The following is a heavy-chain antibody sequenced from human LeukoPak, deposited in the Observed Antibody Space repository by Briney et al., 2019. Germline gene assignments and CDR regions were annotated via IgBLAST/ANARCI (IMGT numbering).Heavy chain of an antibody. CDR1: GGSISSYY. J-gene: IGHJ4*01. Sequence: SETRSLTCTVSGGSISSYYWGWIRQPPGKGLEGSGYIYYSGSTNYNYNRSLPSRVTISVGPSKDQCSLRLSSVTAADPAVYYWARGGTMTTVPLWGHGTLVTVSS. CDR2: IYYSGST. CDR3: ARGGTMTTVPL. D-gene: IGHD4-17*01. V-gene: IGHV4-59*08.